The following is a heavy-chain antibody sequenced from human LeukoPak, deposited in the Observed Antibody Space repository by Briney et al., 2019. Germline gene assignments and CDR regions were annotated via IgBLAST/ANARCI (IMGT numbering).Heavy chain of an antibody. CDR2: ISSSSSYI. CDR1: GGSISSSS. V-gene: IGHV3-21*01. Sequence: ETLSLTCTVSGGSISSSSYYWGWIRQPPGKGLEWVSSISSSSSYIYYADSVKGRFTISRDNAKNSLYLQMNSLRAEDTAVYYCASTGYQLRRDTTYYFDYWGQGTLVTVSS. D-gene: IGHD2-2*01. CDR3: ASTGYQLRRDTTYYFDY. J-gene: IGHJ4*02.